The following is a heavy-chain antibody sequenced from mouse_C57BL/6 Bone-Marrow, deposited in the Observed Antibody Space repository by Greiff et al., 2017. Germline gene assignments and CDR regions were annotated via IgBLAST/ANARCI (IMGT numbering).Heavy chain of an antibody. CDR1: GYTFTSYW. V-gene: IGHV1-69*01. CDR2: IDPSDSYT. J-gene: IGHJ4*01. D-gene: IGHD2-4*01. CDR3: ARGRLRRRRYAMDY. Sequence: QVQLKQPGAELVMPGASVKLSCKASGYTFTSYWMHWVKQRPGQGLEWIGEIDPSDSYTNYNQKFKGKFTLTVDKSSSTAYMQLSSLTSEDSAVYYCARGRLRRRRYAMDYWGQGTSVTVSS.